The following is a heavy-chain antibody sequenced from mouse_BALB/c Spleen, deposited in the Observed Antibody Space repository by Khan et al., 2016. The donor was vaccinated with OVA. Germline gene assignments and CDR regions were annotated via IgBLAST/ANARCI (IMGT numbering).Heavy chain of an antibody. D-gene: IGHD1-1*01. CDR3: ARRGLRWDFDY. CDR2: INPSTGYT. J-gene: IGHJ2*01. CDR1: GYTLIKYW. Sequence: QLKQSGAELAKPGASVKMSCTASGYTLIKYWILWVKQRLGQGLEWIGYINPSTGYTVYIQHFKDKATLTADKSTSTAYMQLSSQTSETTAIYYCARRGLRWDFDYWGQGTTLTVSS. V-gene: IGHV1-7*01.